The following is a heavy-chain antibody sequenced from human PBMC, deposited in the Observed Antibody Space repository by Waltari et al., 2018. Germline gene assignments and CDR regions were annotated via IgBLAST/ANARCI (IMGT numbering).Heavy chain of an antibody. CDR1: GGTFSSYA. D-gene: IGHD6-6*01. CDR3: ARSTNWSIAARGRPSAFDI. J-gene: IGHJ3*02. Sequence: QVQLVQSGAEVKKPGSSVKVSCKASGGTFSSYAISWVRQAPGQGLEWMGGIIPIFGTANYAQKFQGRVTITADESTSTAYMELSSLRSEDTAVYYCARSTNWSIAARGRPSAFDIWGQGTMVTVSS. V-gene: IGHV1-69*01. CDR2: IIPIFGTA.